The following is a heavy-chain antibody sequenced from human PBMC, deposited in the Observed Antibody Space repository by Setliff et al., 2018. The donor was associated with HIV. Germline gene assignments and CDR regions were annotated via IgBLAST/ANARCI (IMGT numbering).Heavy chain of an antibody. CDR2: INHSGST. CDR3: AREFTSVAGTRPPFDP. V-gene: IGHV4-34*01. Sequence: SETLSLTCAVYGGSFSGYSWSWIRQPPGKGLEWIGEINHSGSTNYNPSLKSRVTILVDTSKNQFSLKVSSVTAADTAVYYCAREFTSVAGTRPPFDPWGQGTLVTVSS. J-gene: IGHJ5*02. D-gene: IGHD6-19*01. CDR1: GGSFSGYS.